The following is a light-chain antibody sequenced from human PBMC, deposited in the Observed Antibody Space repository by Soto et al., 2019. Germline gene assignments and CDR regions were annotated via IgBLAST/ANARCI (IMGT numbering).Light chain of an antibody. CDR1: QSVSSY. V-gene: IGKV3-11*01. Sequence: EIVLTQSPATLSLSPVERATLSCRASQSVSSYLAWYQQKSGQAPRLLIYDASNRATGIPARFSGSGSGTDFTLTISSLEAEDFAVYYCQQRRSWPRAFGQGTKVDIK. CDR2: DAS. CDR3: QQRRSWPRA. J-gene: IGKJ1*01.